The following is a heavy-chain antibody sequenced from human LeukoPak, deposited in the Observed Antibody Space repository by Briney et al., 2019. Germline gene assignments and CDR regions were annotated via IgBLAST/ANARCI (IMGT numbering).Heavy chain of an antibody. CDR2: INHSGST. D-gene: IGHD1-7*01. CDR3: ARGSNWNYVYYYYYMDV. Sequence: PSETLSLTCAVYGGSFSGYYWSWIRQPPGKGLELIGEINHSGSTNYNPSLKSRVTISVDTSKNQFSLKLSSVTAADTAVYYCARGSNWNYVYYYYYMDVWGKGTTVTVSS. CDR1: GGSFSGYY. V-gene: IGHV4-34*01. J-gene: IGHJ6*03.